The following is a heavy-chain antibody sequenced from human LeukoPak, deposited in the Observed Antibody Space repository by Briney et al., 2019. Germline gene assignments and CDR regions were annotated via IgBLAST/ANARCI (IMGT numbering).Heavy chain of an antibody. CDR3: AKDRGWFGGSLANFDS. CDR2: IRYDGSNK. V-gene: IGHV3-30*02. Sequence: GGSLRLSCAASGFTFSSYGMHWVRQAPGKGLEWVAFIRYDGSNKYYADSVKGRFTISRDNSKNTLYLQMNSLRAEDTAVYYCAKDRGWFGGSLANFDSWGQGTLVTVSS. CDR1: GFTFSSYG. D-gene: IGHD3-10*01. J-gene: IGHJ4*02.